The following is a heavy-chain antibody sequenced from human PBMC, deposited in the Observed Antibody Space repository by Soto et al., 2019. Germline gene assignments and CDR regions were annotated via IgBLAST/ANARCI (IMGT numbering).Heavy chain of an antibody. D-gene: IGHD2-15*01. Sequence: EVQLVESGGGLVQPGGSLRLSCAASGFTFSSYWMHWVRQAPGKGLVWVSRINSDGSSTSYADSVKGRFTISRDNAKNTLNLQMNRLSAEDAAVYDSATWHDSRKVYHYYGMDVWGQGTTVTVSS. V-gene: IGHV3-74*01. CDR1: GFTFSSYW. J-gene: IGHJ6*02. CDR3: ATWHDSRKVYHYYGMDV. CDR2: INSDGSST.